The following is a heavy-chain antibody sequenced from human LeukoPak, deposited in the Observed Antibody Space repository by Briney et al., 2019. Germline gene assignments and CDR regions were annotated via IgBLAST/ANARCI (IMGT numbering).Heavy chain of an antibody. J-gene: IGHJ4*02. CDR2: ISSSSSYI. CDR3: ARNYGGRNSGDY. Sequence: GGSLRLSCAASGFTFSSYSMTWVRQAPGKGLEWVSSISSSSSYIYYADSVKGRFTISRDNAKNSLYLQMNSLRAEDTAVYYCARNYGGRNSGDYWGQGTLVTVSS. V-gene: IGHV3-21*01. D-gene: IGHD4-23*01. CDR1: GFTFSSYS.